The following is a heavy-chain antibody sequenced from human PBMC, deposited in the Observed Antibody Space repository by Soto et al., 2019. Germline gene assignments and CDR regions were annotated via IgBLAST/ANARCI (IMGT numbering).Heavy chain of an antibody. V-gene: IGHV1-69*12. D-gene: IGHD6-13*01. J-gene: IGHJ2*01. CDR3: AKGPLRIAAAGTIGFWYFDL. CDR1: GGTFSSYA. Sequence: QVQLVQSGAEVKKPGSSVKVSCKASGGTFSSYAISWVRQAPGQGLEWMGGIIPIFGTANYAQKFQGRVTITADESTRTAYMELSSLRSEDTAVYYCAKGPLRIAAAGTIGFWYFDLWGRGTLVTVSS. CDR2: IIPIFGTA.